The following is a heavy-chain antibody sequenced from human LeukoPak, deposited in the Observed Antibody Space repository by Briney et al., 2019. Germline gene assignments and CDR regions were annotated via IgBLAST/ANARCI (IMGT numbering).Heavy chain of an antibody. V-gene: IGHV4-59*08. J-gene: IGHJ5*02. CDR2: IYYSGST. D-gene: IGHD6-13*01. CDR1: GGSISSYY. Sequence: SETLSLTCTVSGGSISSYYWSWIRQPPGKGLEWIGYIYYSGSTYYNPSLKSRVAISVDTSKDQLSLKLSSVTAADTAVYYCARPPGIAAAWFDPWGQGTLVTVSS. CDR3: ARPPGIAAAWFDP.